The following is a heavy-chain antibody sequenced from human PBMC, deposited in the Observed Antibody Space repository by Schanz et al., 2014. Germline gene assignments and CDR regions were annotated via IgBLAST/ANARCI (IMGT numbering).Heavy chain of an antibody. CDR2: ISSSSGTI. D-gene: IGHD3-3*01. CDR1: GFTFSNYG. Sequence: VQLVESGGDLVKPGGSLRLSCEASGFTFSNYGMNWVRQAPEKGLEWVSYISSSSGTIYYADSVKGRFTISRDNAKNLLYLQMNGLRAEDTAVYFCARFLARYQYYGVDVWGQGITVIVSS. CDR3: ARFLARYQYYGVDV. V-gene: IGHV3-48*01. J-gene: IGHJ6*02.